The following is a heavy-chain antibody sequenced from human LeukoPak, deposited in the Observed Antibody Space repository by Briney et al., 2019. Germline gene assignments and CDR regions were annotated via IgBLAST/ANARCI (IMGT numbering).Heavy chain of an antibody. CDR3: TTSPVPGIDY. J-gene: IGHJ4*02. D-gene: IGHD6-19*01. CDR1: GFTFSSYG. Sequence: GGSLRLSCAASGFTFSSYGMSWVRQAPGKGLEWVSAISGSGGSTYYADSVKGRFTISRDNSKNTLYLRMSSLRTEDTAMYYCTTSPVPGIDYWGQGIQVTVSS. CDR2: ISGSGGST. V-gene: IGHV3-23*01.